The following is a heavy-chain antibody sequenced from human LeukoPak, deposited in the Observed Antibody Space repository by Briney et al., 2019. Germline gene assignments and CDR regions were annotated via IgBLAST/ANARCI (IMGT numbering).Heavy chain of an antibody. V-gene: IGHV1-18*01. CDR3: ARRSGSYYGTDNWFDP. D-gene: IGHD1-26*01. J-gene: IGHJ5*02. CDR2: ISAYNGNT. Sequence: GASVKVSFKASGYTFTSYGISWVRQAPGQGLEWMGWISAYNGNTNYAQKLQGRVTMTTDTSTSTAYMELRSLRSDDTAVYYCARRSGSYYGTDNWFDPWGQGTLVTVSS. CDR1: GYTFTSYG.